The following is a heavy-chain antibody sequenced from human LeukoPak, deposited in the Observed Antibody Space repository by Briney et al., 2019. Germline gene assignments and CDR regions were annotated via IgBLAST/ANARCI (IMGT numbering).Heavy chain of an antibody. V-gene: IGHV1-2*06. D-gene: IGHD4-17*01. CDR2: INPNSGGT. CDR1: GYTFTGYY. J-gene: IGHJ4*02. CDR3: ASWRDYMTTVTTDY. Sequence: GASVKVSCKASGYTFTGYYMHWVRQAPGQGLEWMGRINPNSGGTNYAQKFQGRVTMTRDTSISTAYMELSSLRSEDTAVYYCASWRDYMTTVTTDYWGQGTLVTVSS.